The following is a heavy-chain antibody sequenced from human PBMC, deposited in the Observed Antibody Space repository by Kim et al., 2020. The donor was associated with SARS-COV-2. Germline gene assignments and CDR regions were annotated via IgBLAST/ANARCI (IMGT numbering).Heavy chain of an antibody. D-gene: IGHD4-17*01. V-gene: IGHV3-7*03. Sequence: GGSLRLSCAASGFTFSTFWMRWVRQAPGKGLEWVANMNEDGSKKYYVDSVRGRFTISRDNAMNSLYLQMNSLRVEDTGVYYCARDNLGDYLFDYWGQGTLVSVSS. CDR1: GFTFSTFW. J-gene: IGHJ4*02. CDR3: ARDNLGDYLFDY. CDR2: MNEDGSKK.